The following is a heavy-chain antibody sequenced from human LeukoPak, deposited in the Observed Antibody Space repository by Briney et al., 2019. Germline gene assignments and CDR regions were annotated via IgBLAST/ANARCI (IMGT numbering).Heavy chain of an antibody. V-gene: IGHV6-1*01. D-gene: IGHD5-18*01. J-gene: IGHJ4*02. CDR2: TYYKSRWYN. Sequence: SQTLSLTCAISGDSVSSDTSAWNWIRQSPSRGLEWLGRTYYKSRWYNDYAESVKSRITINPDTSKNQFSLQLTSVTPEDTAVYYCARSWSVDTAMANFDYWGQGTLVTVSS. CDR1: GDSVSSDTSA. CDR3: ARSWSVDTAMANFDY.